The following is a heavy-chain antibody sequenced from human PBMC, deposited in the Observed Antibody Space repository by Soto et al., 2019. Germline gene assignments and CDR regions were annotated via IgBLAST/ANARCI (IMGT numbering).Heavy chain of an antibody. CDR2: IYHDGST. CDR3: AREAFGKSGIYYGSHHDY. CDR1: GSSVSSAYY. J-gene: IGHJ4*02. D-gene: IGHD1-26*01. V-gene: IGHV4-38-2*02. Sequence: PSETLSLTCAVSGSSVSSAYYWGWIRQPPGKGLEWIATIYHDGSTYYNPSLESRVTISLDMSKNQFSLKVRSVTAADTALYFCAREAFGKSGIYYGSHHDYWGQGILVTVSS.